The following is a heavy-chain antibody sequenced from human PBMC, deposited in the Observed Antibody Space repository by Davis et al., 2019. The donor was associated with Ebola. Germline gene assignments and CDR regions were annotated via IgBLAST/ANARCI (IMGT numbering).Heavy chain of an antibody. Sequence: PSETLSLTCTVSGGSISSGSYYWSWIRQPAGKGLEWIGHIYTSGSTNYNPSLKSRVTISVDTSKNQFSLKLSSVTAADTAVYYCARGRAYGMDVWGQGTTVTVSS. CDR1: GGSISSGSYY. CDR2: IYTSGST. J-gene: IGHJ6*02. CDR3: ARGRAYGMDV. V-gene: IGHV4-61*09.